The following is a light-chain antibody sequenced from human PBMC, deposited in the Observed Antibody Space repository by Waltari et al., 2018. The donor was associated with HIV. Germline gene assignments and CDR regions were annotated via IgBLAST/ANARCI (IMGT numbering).Light chain of an antibody. V-gene: IGLV3-21*04. J-gene: IGLJ2*01. CDR3: GTWDSSLSAVV. Sequence: TQPPSVSVAPGKTARITCGGDNIGGKLVHWYQQKPGQAPVLVIWDDNDRPSGNPERFSGSNSGNTATLTISRVEGGDEADYYCGTWDSSLSAVVFGGGTKLTVL. CDR2: DDN. CDR1: NIGGKL.